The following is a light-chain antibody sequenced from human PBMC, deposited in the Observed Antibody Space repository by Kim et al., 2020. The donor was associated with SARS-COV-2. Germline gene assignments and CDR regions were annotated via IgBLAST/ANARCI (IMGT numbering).Light chain of an antibody. CDR1: QSISNY. Sequence: SASVGDRVTITCRASQSISNYLSWYQRKPGKAPKLLIYAASSLQGGVPSRFSGSGSGTDFTLTISSLQPEDSATYYCQQSYSTPATFGQGTKLEI. V-gene: IGKV1-39*01. CDR3: QQSYSTPAT. CDR2: AAS. J-gene: IGKJ2*01.